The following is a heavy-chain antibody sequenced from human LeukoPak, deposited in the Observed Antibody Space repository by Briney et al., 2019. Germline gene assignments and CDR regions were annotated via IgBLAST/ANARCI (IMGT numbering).Heavy chain of an antibody. CDR2: IYYSGRT. Sequence: SETLSLTCTVSGGSISSTSYYWGWIRQPPGKGLEWIGSIYYSGRTYYNPSLKSRVTISVDTSKNQFSLKLSSVTAADTAVYYCAILYGSGSYYNVQSDYWGQGTLVTVSS. V-gene: IGHV4-39*07. CDR3: AILYGSGSYYNVQSDY. D-gene: IGHD3-10*01. CDR1: GGSISSTSYY. J-gene: IGHJ4*02.